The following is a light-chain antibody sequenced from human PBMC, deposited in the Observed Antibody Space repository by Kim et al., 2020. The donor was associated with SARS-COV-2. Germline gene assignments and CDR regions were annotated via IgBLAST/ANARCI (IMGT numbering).Light chain of an antibody. CDR3: QSYDSSLSAWV. CDR2: GNN. J-gene: IGLJ3*02. Sequence: RFTTSSTGSSTNIVASYYVHWYQQLPGTAPNLLIYGNNNRPSGGPDRFSGSKSGTSASLAITGLQAEDEADYYCQSYDSSLSAWVFGGGTQLTVL. V-gene: IGLV1-40*01. CDR1: STNIVASYY.